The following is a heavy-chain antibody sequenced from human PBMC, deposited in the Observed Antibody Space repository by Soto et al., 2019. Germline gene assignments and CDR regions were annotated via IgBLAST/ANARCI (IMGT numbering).Heavy chain of an antibody. V-gene: IGHV1-69*13. CDR1: RDTFSSYS. CDR2: IIPILGST. D-gene: IGHD5-12*01. Sequence: SVKVSCKASRDTFSSYSITWVRQAPGQGLEWMGGIIPILGSTKYAQKFQGRVTMIADESTSTAYMELSSLRSEDRAVYYCAAGGRDGYIKWGQGTQVTVSS. J-gene: IGHJ4*02. CDR3: AAGGRDGYIK.